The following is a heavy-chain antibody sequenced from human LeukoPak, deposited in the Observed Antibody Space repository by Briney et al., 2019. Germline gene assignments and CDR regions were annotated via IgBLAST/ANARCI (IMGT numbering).Heavy chain of an antibody. Sequence: PGGSPRLSCAASGFTFSGHWMSWVRQAPGKGLEWVANINQGGSDKYYVDSVKGRFTTSRDNANNLLYLQMNSLRGEDTAVYYCTRDRSRAEDDWGQGTLVTVSS. V-gene: IGHV3-7*01. D-gene: IGHD1-14*01. CDR1: GFTFSGHW. CDR2: INQGGSDK. J-gene: IGHJ4*02. CDR3: TRDRSRAEDD.